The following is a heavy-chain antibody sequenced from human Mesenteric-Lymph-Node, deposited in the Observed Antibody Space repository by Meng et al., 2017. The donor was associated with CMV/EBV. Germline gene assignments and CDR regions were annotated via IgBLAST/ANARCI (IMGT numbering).Heavy chain of an antibody. D-gene: IGHD3-10*01. CDR2: IGNAGDT. CDR3: VKEDLRLGNDYYGMDV. CDR1: GFTFSNAW. Sequence: GESLKISCAASGFTFSNAWMSWVRQPPGKGLEWVSRIGNAGDTFYASSVKGRFTVSRDNSKNTLYLQMNSLRAEDTAVYYCVKEDLRLGNDYYGMDVWGQGTTVTVSS. J-gene: IGHJ6*02. V-gene: IGHV3-13*01.